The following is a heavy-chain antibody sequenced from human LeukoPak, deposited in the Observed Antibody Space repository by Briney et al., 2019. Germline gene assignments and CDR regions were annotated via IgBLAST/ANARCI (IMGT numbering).Heavy chain of an antibody. Sequence: SETLSLTCTVSGGSISSNNWWSWVRQPPGKGLEWIGEIYQSTNYNPSLKSRVTISVDKSKNQFSLKLSSVTAADTAVYYCARHRGYSYGTYYYYYYYMDVWGKGTTVTVSS. D-gene: IGHD5-18*01. CDR2: IYQST. V-gene: IGHV4-4*02. CDR3: ARHRGYSYGTYYYYYYYMDV. J-gene: IGHJ6*03. CDR1: GGSISSNNW.